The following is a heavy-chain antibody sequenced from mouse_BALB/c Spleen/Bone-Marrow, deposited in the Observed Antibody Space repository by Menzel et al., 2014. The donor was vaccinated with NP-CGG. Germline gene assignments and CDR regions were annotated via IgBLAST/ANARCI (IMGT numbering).Heavy chain of an antibody. D-gene: IGHD1-2*01. J-gene: IGHJ3*01. CDR1: GFDFSRYW. Sequence: EVKLMESGGGLVQPGGSLKLSCAASGFDFSRYWMSWVRQAPGKGLEWIGGINPDSNTINYTPSLKDKFIISRDNAKNTLYLQMSKVRSEDTALYYCARLGYYGSFAYWGQGTLVTVSA. CDR3: ARLGYYGSFAY. CDR2: INPDSNTI. V-gene: IGHV4-1*02.